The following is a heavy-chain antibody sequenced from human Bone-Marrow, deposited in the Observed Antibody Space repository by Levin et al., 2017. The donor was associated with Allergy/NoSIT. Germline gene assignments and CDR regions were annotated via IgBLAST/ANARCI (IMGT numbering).Heavy chain of an antibody. CDR1: GGSISSGDYD. J-gene: IGHJ5*02. CDR3: GRGVPAAFPKWLDP. D-gene: IGHD2-2*01. Sequence: PSETLSLTCTVSGGSISSGDYDWTWIRQPPGKGLEWIGYISYSGSTYSNPSLKSRVTIASDTSKNQFSLKLSSLTAADTALYFCGRGVPAAFPKWLDPWGQGILVTVSS. V-gene: IGHV4-30-4*01. CDR2: ISYSGST.